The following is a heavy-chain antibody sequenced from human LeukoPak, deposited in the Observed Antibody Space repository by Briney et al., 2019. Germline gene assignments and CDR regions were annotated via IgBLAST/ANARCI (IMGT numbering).Heavy chain of an antibody. CDR2: INHSGST. V-gene: IGHV4-34*01. CDR3: ARTIFVAFDI. J-gene: IGHJ3*02. Sequence: PSETLSLTCAVYGGSFSGYYWSWIRQPPGKGLEWIGEINHSGSTNYNPSLQSRAIISIDSSKNQFSLKLSSVTAADTAVYFCARTIFVAFDIWGQGTMVTVSS. D-gene: IGHD2/OR15-2a*01. CDR1: GGSFSGYY.